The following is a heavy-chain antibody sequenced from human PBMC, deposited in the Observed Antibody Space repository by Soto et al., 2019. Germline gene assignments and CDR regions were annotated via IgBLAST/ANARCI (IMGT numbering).Heavy chain of an antibody. J-gene: IGHJ6*02. Sequence: GGSLRLSCAASGFTFSSYSMNWVRQAPGKGLEWVSYIGSSSSTIYYADSVKGRFTISRDNAKNSLYLQMNSLRDEDTAVYYCARVGGCSSTSCYVGMDVWGQGTTVTVSS. D-gene: IGHD2-2*01. CDR3: ARVGGCSSTSCYVGMDV. V-gene: IGHV3-48*02. CDR1: GFTFSSYS. CDR2: IGSSSSTI.